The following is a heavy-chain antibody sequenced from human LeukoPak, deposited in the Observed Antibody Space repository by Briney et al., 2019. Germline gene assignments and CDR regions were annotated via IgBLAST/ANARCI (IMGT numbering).Heavy chain of an antibody. CDR3: ARDRGLQLSPRGYFDY. CDR1: GGSISSYY. CDR2: IYYSGST. V-gene: IGHV4-59*01. Sequence: SETLSLTCTVSGGSISSYYWSWIRQPPGKGLEWIGYIYYSGSTNYTPSLKSRVTISVDTSKNQFSLKLSSVTAADTAVYYCARDRGLQLSPRGYFDYWGQGTLVTVSS. D-gene: IGHD5-24*01. J-gene: IGHJ4*02.